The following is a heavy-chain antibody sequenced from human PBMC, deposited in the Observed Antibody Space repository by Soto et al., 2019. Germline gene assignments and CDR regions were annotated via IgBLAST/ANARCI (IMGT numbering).Heavy chain of an antibody. Sequence: GASVKVSCKASGGTFSSYAISWVRQAPGQGLEWMGGIIPILGTANYAQKFQGRVTITADKSTSTAYMELSSLRSEDTAVYYCARDLVATGPLDYWGQGTLVTVSS. V-gene: IGHV1-69*10. CDR2: IIPILGTA. CDR1: GGTFSSYA. J-gene: IGHJ4*02. D-gene: IGHD5-12*01. CDR3: ARDLVATGPLDY.